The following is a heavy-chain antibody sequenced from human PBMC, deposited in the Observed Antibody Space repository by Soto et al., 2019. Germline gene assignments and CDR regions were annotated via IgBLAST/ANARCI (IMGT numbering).Heavy chain of an antibody. Sequence: QVHLQQWGTGLLKPSETLSLTCAVCGGYLTDYWWTWIRQTPGKGLEWIGEINHIGESNHNPSLKSRVTIALDTSQNQFSLKLTSVTVADTAVSYCARDFGAGSQFEHRGQGSLVTVSS. D-gene: IGHD4-17*01. CDR2: INHIGES. V-gene: IGHV4-34*01. J-gene: IGHJ4*02. CDR3: ARDFGAGSQFEH. CDR1: GGYLTDYW.